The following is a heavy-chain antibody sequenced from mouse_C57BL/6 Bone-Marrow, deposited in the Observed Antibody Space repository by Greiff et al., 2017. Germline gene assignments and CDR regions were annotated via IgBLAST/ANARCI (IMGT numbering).Heavy chain of an antibody. J-gene: IGHJ3*01. CDR2: ISDGGSYT. D-gene: IGHD4-1*01. Sequence: EVQLVESGGGLVKPGGSLKLSCAASGFTFSSYAMSWVRQTPEKRLEWVATISDGGSYTYYPDNVKGRFIISRDNAKNNLYLQMSHLKSEDTAMYYCARTGPAYWGQGTLVTVSA. CDR3: ARTGPAY. V-gene: IGHV5-4*01. CDR1: GFTFSSYA.